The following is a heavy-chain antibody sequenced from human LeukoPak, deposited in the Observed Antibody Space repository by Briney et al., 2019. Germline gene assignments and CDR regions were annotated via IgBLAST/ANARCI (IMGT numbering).Heavy chain of an antibody. D-gene: IGHD3-10*01. CDR1: GYTFTGYY. V-gene: IGHV1-2*02. Sequence: ASVKVSCKASGYTFTGYYMHWVRQAPGQGLEWMGWINPNSGGTNYAQKFQGRVTMTRDTSISTAYMELGRLRSDDTAVYYCASTQYGSGPYYFDYWGQGTLVTVSS. CDR2: INPNSGGT. CDR3: ASTQYGSGPYYFDY. J-gene: IGHJ4*02.